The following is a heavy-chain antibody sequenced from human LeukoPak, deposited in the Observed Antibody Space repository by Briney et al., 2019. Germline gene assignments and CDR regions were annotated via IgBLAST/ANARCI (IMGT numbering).Heavy chain of an antibody. V-gene: IGHV3-48*01. CDR1: GFTFNSYA. CDR3: ARGDPIYDFWSGGDY. D-gene: IGHD3-3*01. CDR2: ISSSSNVI. J-gene: IGHJ4*02. Sequence: GGSLRLSCAASGFTFNSYAFNWVRQAPGKGLGWVSYISSSSNVIYYTESVKGRFTISRDNARNLVYLQMNGLRPEDTAVYYCARGDPIYDFWSGGDYWGQGSLVTVSS.